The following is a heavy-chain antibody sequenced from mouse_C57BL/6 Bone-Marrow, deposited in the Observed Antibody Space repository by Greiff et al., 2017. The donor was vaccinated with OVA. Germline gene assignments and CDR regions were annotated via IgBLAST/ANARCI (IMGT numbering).Heavy chain of an antibody. V-gene: IGHV1-5*01. D-gene: IGHD2-4*01. Sequence: VQLQQSGTVLARPGASVKMSCKTSGYTFTSYWMHWVKQRPGQGLEWIGDIYPGNSDTSYNQKFKGKAKLTAVTSASPAYMELSSLTNEDSAVYYCTRRDYDGWFAYWGQGTLVTVSA. CDR2: IYPGNSDT. CDR3: TRRDYDGWFAY. J-gene: IGHJ3*01. CDR1: GYTFTSYW.